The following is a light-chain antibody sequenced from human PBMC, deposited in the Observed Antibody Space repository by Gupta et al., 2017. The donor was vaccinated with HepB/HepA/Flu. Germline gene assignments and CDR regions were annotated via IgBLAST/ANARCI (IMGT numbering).Light chain of an antibody. Sequence: QLVLTQSPSASASLGASVKLTCTLSSGHSSYGIAWHQQEPDKGPRYLMKVNSDGSHTKGDGIPDRFSGSSSGAARFLTISSLQPEDEADYYCQTWGPGFGYAFGTGTKVTVL. CDR2: VNSDGSH. J-gene: IGLJ1*01. CDR3: QTWGPGFGYA. CDR1: SGHSSYG. V-gene: IGLV4-69*01.